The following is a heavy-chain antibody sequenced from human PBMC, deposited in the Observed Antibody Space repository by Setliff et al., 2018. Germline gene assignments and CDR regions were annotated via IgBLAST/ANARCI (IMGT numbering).Heavy chain of an antibody. V-gene: IGHV4-4*08. CDR2: IYNSGST. CDR3: ARERYFDWFFED. D-gene: IGHD3-9*01. CDR1: GGSISSYY. J-gene: IGHJ4*01. Sequence: PSETLSLTCTVSGGSISSYYWSWIRQPPGKGLEWIGYIYNSGSTNYNPSLKSRVTISVDTSKNQISLKLGSVTAADTAVYYCARERYFDWFFEDWGHGTLVTVSS.